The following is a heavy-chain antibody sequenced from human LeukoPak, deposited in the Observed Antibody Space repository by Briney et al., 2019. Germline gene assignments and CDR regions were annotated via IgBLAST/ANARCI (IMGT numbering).Heavy chain of an antibody. CDR1: GGSISSGSYS. J-gene: IGHJ4*02. D-gene: IGHD4-17*01. V-gene: IGHV4-30-2*01. Sequence: SETLSLTCAVSGGSISSGSYSWSWIRQPPGKGLEWIGYIYHSGSTYYNPSLKSRVTISVDRSKNQFSLKLSSVTAADTAVYYCARGLGGLNYGDYFDYWGQGTLVTVSS. CDR2: IYHSGST. CDR3: ARGLGGLNYGDYFDY.